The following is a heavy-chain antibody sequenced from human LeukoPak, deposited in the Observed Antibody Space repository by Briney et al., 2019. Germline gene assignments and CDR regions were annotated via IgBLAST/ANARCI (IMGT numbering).Heavy chain of an antibody. CDR1: GFTFSSYA. Sequence: GGSLRLSCAASGFTFSSYAMHWVRQAPGKGLEWVAVISYDGSNKYYADSVKGRFTISRDNSKNTLYLQMNSLRAEDTAVYYCARDRSITMIHDAFDIWGQGTMVTVSS. V-gene: IGHV3-30-3*01. D-gene: IGHD3-22*01. CDR2: ISYDGSNK. CDR3: ARDRSITMIHDAFDI. J-gene: IGHJ3*02.